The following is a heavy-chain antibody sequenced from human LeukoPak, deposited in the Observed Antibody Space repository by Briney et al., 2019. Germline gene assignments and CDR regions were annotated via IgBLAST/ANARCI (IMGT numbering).Heavy chain of an antibody. Sequence: GGSLRLSCAASEFTFSSYGMHWVRQAPGKGLEWVAFIRYDGSNKYYADSVKGRFTISRDNAKNSLYLQMNSLRVDDTAVYYCVRDQGGSSSHWGQGTLVTVSS. CDR3: VRDQGGSSSH. CDR2: IRYDGSNK. D-gene: IGHD6-6*01. V-gene: IGHV3-30*02. CDR1: EFTFSSYG. J-gene: IGHJ4*02.